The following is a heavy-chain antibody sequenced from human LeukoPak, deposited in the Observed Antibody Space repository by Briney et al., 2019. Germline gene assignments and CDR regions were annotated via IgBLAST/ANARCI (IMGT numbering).Heavy chain of an antibody. Sequence: GASVKVSCKASGYTFTRYHMHWVRQAPGQGLEWMGIINPSGGSTSYAQKFQGRVTMTRDMSMSTVYMELSSLRSEDSAVYYCAKEQQWLDGAGFDYWGQGTLVTVSS. V-gene: IGHV1-46*01. CDR2: INPSGGST. CDR1: GYTFTRYH. J-gene: IGHJ4*02. CDR3: AKEQQWLDGAGFDY. D-gene: IGHD6-19*01.